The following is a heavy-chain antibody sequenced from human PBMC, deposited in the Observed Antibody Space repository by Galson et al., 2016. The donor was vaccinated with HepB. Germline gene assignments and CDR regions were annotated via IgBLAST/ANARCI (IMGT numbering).Heavy chain of an antibody. Sequence: SLRLSCAPSGFTFSSYSMSWVRQAPGKGLEWISYISTRRTYIHYADSVKGRFTISRDNAKNSLYLQMNNLRAEDTAVYYCARDGTIFGVDPWYFDLWGRGTLVTVSS. CDR2: ISTRRTYI. V-gene: IGHV3-21*01. D-gene: IGHD3-3*01. CDR1: GFTFSSYS. J-gene: IGHJ2*01. CDR3: ARDGTIFGVDPWYFDL.